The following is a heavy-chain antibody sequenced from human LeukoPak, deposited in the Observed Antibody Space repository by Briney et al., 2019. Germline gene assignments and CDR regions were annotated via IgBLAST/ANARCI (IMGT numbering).Heavy chain of an antibody. V-gene: IGHV7-4-1*02. J-gene: IGHJ3*02. Sequence: ASVKVSCKASGYTFTSYAMNWVRQAPGQGLEWMGWINTNTGNPTYAQGFTGRFVFSLDTSVSTAYLQISSLKAEDTAVYYCARGLDTNDWSDAFDIWGQGTMVTVSS. CDR2: INTNTGNP. CDR1: GYTFTSYA. D-gene: IGHD2-21*01. CDR3: ARGLDTNDWSDAFDI.